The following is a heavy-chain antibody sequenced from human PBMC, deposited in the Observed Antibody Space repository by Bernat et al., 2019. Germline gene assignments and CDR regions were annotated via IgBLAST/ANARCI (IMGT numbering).Heavy chain of an antibody. J-gene: IGHJ4*02. V-gene: IGHV3-20*04. CDR3: ARRLLYSSSWYFDY. CDR2: INWNGGST. CDR1: GFTFDDYG. Sequence: VLLVESGGGVVQPGRSLRLPCAASGFTFDDYGMSWFRQAPGKGLEWVSGINWNGGSTGYADSVKGRFTISRDNAKNSLYLQMNSLRAEDTALYYCARRLLYSSSWYFDYWGQGTLVTVSS. D-gene: IGHD6-13*01.